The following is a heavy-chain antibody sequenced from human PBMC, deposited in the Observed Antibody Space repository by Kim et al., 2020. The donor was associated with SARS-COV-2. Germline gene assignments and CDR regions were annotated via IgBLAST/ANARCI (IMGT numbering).Heavy chain of an antibody. J-gene: IGHJ1*01. V-gene: IGHV3-30-3*01. CDR2: TSYDGDNK. Sequence: GGSLRRSCTASGFTFSDYGMCWLRQAPGKGLEWVALTSYDGDNKFYAESVEGRVTISRDNSKNTVYLQMNSLRPEDTAIYYCARDLYYYGSGFAYYWGQGTPVTVSS. CDR1: GFTFSDYG. D-gene: IGHD3-10*01. CDR3: ARDLYYYGSGFAYY.